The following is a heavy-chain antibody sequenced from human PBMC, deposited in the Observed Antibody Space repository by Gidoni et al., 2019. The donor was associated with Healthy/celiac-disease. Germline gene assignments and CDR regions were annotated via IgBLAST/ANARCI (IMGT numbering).Heavy chain of an antibody. J-gene: IGHJ4*02. CDR3: ARNTEILLDY. CDR2: IYTSGST. Sequence: QVQLQESGPGLVKPSQTLSLTCTVSGGSISSGRYYWSWIRQPAGKGLEWIGRIYTSGSTNYNPSLKSRVTISVDTSKNQFSLKLSSVTAADTAVYYCARNTEILLDYWGQGTLVTVSS. V-gene: IGHV4-61*02. CDR1: GGSISSGRYY.